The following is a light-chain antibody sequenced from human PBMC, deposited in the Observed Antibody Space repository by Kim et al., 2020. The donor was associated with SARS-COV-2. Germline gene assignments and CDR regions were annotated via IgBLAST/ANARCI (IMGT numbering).Light chain of an antibody. V-gene: IGLV1-40*01. CDR2: GNS. Sequence: DTISCTWSSSNSGAGYDVHWYQQLPGTAPKLLIYGNSNRRSWVPDRFSGSESGTSASLAITGLQAEDEADYYCQSYDSSLSGSVVFGGGTQLTVL. CDR1: SSNSGAGYD. J-gene: IGLJ2*01. CDR3: QSYDSSLSGSVV.